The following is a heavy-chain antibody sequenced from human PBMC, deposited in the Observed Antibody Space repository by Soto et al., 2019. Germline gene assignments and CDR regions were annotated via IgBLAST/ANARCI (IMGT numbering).Heavy chain of an antibody. Sequence: SVKVSCKASGGTFSNYAINWVRQAPGQGLEWMGGIIPVSGIPDYAQKFQGRVTITADESTNTAYMELFSLRSEDTAMYYCARTSTRGFYYYYGMDVWGQGTTVTVSS. D-gene: IGHD1-1*01. CDR2: IIPVSGIP. CDR3: ARTSTRGFYYYYGMDV. V-gene: IGHV1-69*13. CDR1: GGTFSNYA. J-gene: IGHJ6*02.